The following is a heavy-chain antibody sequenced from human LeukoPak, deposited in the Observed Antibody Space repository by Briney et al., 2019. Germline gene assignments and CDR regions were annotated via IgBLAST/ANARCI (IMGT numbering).Heavy chain of an antibody. CDR1: GFTFSSYA. CDR2: ISDSGGST. CDR3: AKLVKGGSTVTTNGYFDY. J-gene: IGHJ4*02. Sequence: PGRSLRLSCPAPGFTFSSYAMSWGRQAPGKGLDWVSGISDSGGSTNYADSVKGRFTISRDNSKNTLYLQMISLRAEDTAVYFCAKLVKGGSTVTTNGYFDYWGQGTLVNVYS. D-gene: IGHD4-17*01. V-gene: IGHV3-23*01.